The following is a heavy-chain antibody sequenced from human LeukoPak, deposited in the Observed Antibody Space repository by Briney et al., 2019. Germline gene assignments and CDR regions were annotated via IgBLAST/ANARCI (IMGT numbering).Heavy chain of an antibody. V-gene: IGHV4-34*01. CDR1: GGSFRGYY. CDR3: ARGRYSSSWLRLYYFDY. J-gene: IGHJ4*02. CDR2: INHSGST. D-gene: IGHD6-13*01. Sequence: SETLSLTCAVSGGSFRGYYWSGIREPPGKGLEWSGEINHSGSTNYNPSHKSRVTISVDTSKNQLSLKLSTVTAADTAVYYCARGRYSSSWLRLYYFDYWGQGTLVTVSS.